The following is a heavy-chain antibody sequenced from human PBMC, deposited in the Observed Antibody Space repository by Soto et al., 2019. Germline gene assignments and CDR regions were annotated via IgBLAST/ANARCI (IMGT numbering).Heavy chain of an antibody. D-gene: IGHD2-15*01. CDR3: ARRRISSPRADAFDI. CDR1: GGSISSSSYY. V-gene: IGHV4-39*02. Sequence: QLQLQESGPGLVKPSETLSLTCTVSGGSISSSSYYWGWIRQPPGKGLEWIGSIYYSGSTYYNPSLKSRVTISAGTSKNPFSLKLSSVTAADTAVYYCARRRISSPRADAFDIWGQGTMVTVSS. J-gene: IGHJ3*02. CDR2: IYYSGST.